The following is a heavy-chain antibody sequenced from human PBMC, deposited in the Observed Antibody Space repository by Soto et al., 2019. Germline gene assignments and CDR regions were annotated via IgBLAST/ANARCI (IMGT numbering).Heavy chain of an antibody. Sequence: EVQLVETGGGLIQPGGSLRLSCAASGITVSTNYMSWVRQAPGKGLEWVSVIYSEGKTFYADSVKGRFTISRDNSQKPGCLQRKSWEAGDRAVFFWGRGGGGGYYDSSGYMAVWGQGTLVTVSS. J-gene: IGHJ4*02. D-gene: IGHD3-22*01. CDR2: IYSEGKT. CDR1: GITVSTNY. CDR3: GRGGGGGYYDSSGYMAV. V-gene: IGHV3-53*02.